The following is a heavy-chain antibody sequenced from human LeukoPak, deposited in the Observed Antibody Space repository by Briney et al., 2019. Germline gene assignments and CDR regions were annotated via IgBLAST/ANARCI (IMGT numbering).Heavy chain of an antibody. D-gene: IGHD5-18*01. CDR1: GFTFDDYA. J-gene: IGHJ3*02. CDR2: ISWNSGSI. Sequence: GRCLRLSCAASGFTFDDYAMHWVRQAPGKGLEWVSGISWNSGSIGYADSVKGRFTISRDNAKNSLYLQMNSLRAEDMALCYCTTELEGGYSYDNDAFDIWGQGRLVTVSS. V-gene: IGHV3-9*03. CDR3: TTELEGGYSYDNDAFDI.